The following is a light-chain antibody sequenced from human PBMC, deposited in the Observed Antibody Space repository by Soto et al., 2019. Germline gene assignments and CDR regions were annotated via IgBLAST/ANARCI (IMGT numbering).Light chain of an antibody. J-gene: IGKJ4*01. CDR2: GAS. CDR3: QQYCNWPLT. CDR1: QDVNIY. Sequence: EILMTQSPATLSVSPGERATLSCRANQDVNIYLAWYQQKHGQAPRLLISGASTRATGIPARFSGSGSGTEFTLTISSLQSEEVAVYYYQQYCNWPLTFGGGTNVEIK. V-gene: IGKV3D-15*01.